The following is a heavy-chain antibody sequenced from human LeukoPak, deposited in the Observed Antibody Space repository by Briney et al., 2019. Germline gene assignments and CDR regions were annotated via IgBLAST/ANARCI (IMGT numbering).Heavy chain of an antibody. Sequence: PGGSLRLSCEASGFTFSSKWMTWVRQAPGKRLEWVANIKHDGSQKDYVDSVKGRFTISRDNSKNTLYLQMNSLRAEDTAVYYCAKDLYSGYDYYFDYWGQGTLVTVSS. CDR3: AKDLYSGYDYYFDY. J-gene: IGHJ4*02. CDR1: GFTFSSKW. D-gene: IGHD5-12*01. V-gene: IGHV3-7*03. CDR2: IKHDGSQK.